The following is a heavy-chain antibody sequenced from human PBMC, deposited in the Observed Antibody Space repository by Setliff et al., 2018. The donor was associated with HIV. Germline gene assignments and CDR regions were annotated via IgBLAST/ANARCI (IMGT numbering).Heavy chain of an antibody. V-gene: IGHV1-8*01. CDR2: MNPNNGNT. CDR3: SRSGVPPYYYYGMDV. CDR1: GYTFSTYD. J-gene: IGHJ6*02. D-gene: IGHD3-10*01. Sequence: ASVKVSCKASGYTFSTYDIHWVRQATGQGLEWMGSMNPNNGNTVYAQKFQGRVTMTRSTSISTAYMELSSLRSEDTAIYYCSRSGVPPYYYYGMDVWGQGTTVTVSS.